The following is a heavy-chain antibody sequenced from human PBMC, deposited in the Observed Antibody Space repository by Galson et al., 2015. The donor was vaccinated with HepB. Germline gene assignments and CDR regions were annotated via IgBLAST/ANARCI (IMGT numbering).Heavy chain of an antibody. CDR1: GFTFSSYA. CDR3: AKSGTARSRSAPDY. CDR2: ISGNGGST. D-gene: IGHD1-26*01. Sequence: SLRLSCAASGFTFSSYAMTWVRQAPGKGLEWVSAISGNGGSTYYADSVKGRFTISRDNSKNTLYLQMNSLRAEDTAVYYCAKSGTARSRSAPDYWGQGTLVTVSS. V-gene: IGHV3-23*01. J-gene: IGHJ4*02.